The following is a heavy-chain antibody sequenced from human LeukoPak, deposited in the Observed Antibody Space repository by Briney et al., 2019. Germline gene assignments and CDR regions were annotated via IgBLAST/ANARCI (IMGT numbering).Heavy chain of an antibody. CDR2: INPSGGST. D-gene: IGHD6-13*01. V-gene: IGHV1-46*01. Sequence: GASVKVSWKASGYTFTSYDMHWVRQAPGQGLEWMGIINPSGGSTSYAQIFQGRVTMTRDTSTSTVYMGLSSLRSEDTAVYYCARGGSSWYRGSFQHWGQGTLVTVSS. CDR1: GYTFTSYD. CDR3: ARGGSSWYRGSFQH. J-gene: IGHJ1*01.